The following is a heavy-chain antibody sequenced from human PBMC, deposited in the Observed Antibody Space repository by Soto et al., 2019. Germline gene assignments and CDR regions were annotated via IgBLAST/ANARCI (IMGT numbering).Heavy chain of an antibody. CDR1: GYTFTSYG. CDR2: ISAYNGNT. J-gene: IGHJ4*02. V-gene: IGHV1-18*01. D-gene: IGHD6-13*01. CDR3: ARSLYSSRWYFSGYYFDY. Sequence: ASVKVSCKASGYTFTSYGISWVRQAPGQGLEWMGWISAYNGNTNYAQKFQGRVTITADESTSTAYMELSSLRSEDTAVYYCARSLYSSRWYFSGYYFDYWGQGTLVTVSS.